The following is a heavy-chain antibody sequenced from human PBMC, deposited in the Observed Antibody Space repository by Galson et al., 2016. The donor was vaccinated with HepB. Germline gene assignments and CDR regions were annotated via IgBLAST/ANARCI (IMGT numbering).Heavy chain of an antibody. CDR1: GFTFSYYG. D-gene: IGHD5-18*01. J-gene: IGHJ6*02. Sequence: SLRLSCAASGFTFSYYGMHWVRQAPGKGLDWVTVISYDGSNKYYADSVKGRFIISRDNSKNTLYLQMNSLRAEDTAAYYCAKDRTGGYSYGNRYYFYGMDVWGQGTTVSVSS. CDR2: ISYDGSNK. V-gene: IGHV3-30*18. CDR3: AKDRTGGYSYGNRYYFYGMDV.